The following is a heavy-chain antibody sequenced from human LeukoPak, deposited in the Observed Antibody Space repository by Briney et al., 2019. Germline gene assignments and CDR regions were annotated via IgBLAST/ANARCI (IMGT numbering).Heavy chain of an antibody. CDR3: AKDFPSGWST. CDR1: GFTFSSYA. Sequence: GGSLRLSCAASGFTFSSYATSWVRQAPGKGLECVSAISGSGDSTYYADSVKGRFTISRDNSKNTLYLQMNSLRAEDTALYYCAKDFPSGWSTWGQGTLVTVSS. V-gene: IGHV3-23*01. J-gene: IGHJ5*02. D-gene: IGHD6-19*01. CDR2: ISGSGDST.